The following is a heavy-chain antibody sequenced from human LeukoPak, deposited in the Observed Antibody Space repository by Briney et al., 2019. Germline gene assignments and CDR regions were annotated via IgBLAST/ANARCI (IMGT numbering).Heavy chain of an antibody. J-gene: IGHJ3*02. CDR2: IYTSGST. CDR1: GGSISGGSYY. D-gene: IGHD6-13*01. CDR3: ARDREQQLGAFNI. V-gene: IGHV4-61*02. Sequence: SETLSLTCTVSGGSISGGSYYWSWIRQPAGKGLEWIGLIYTSGSTNYNPSLKSRVTISVDTSKNQFSLKLSSVTAADTAMYYCARDREQQLGAFNIWGQGTMVTVSS.